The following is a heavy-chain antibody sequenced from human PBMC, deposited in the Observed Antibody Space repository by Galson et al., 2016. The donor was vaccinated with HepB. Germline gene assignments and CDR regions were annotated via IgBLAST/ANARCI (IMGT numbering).Heavy chain of an antibody. CDR1: GFSFSIYS. CDR2: IWPDASNE. D-gene: IGHD4-17*01. J-gene: IGHJ6*03. CDR3: AKEGHYGGHFYMDV. Sequence: SLRLSCAASGFSFSIYSMNWVRQAPGKGLEWVAVIWPDASNEKYADAVKGRFTISRDNSKNTVYLQMNNLRVEDTAVYYCAKEGHYGGHFYMDVWGEGTTVTVSS. V-gene: IGHV3-33*06.